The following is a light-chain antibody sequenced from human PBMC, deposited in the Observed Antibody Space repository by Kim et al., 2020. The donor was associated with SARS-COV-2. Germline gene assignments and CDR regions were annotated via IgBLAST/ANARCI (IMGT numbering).Light chain of an antibody. Sequence: DVPLTQFPSTLSSSGGDSVTITCRASESLTSWLSWYQQKPGDAPRLLISYASSLGDGVPSSFSGRAAGTEFTITISSLQSDDFATYYCQHNKSQWAFGRGTKVDIK. CDR2: YAS. V-gene: IGKV1-5*01. CDR3: QHNKSQWA. J-gene: IGKJ1*01. CDR1: ESLTSW.